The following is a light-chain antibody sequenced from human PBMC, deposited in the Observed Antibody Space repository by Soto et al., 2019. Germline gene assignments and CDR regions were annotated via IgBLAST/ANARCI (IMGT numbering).Light chain of an antibody. CDR1: QSVSSN. V-gene: IGKV3D-15*01. J-gene: IGKJ1*01. Sequence: EIVMTQSPATLSVSPGERVALSCRASQSVSSNLAWYQQKPGQAPRLLIYGTSSRATGIPARFSASGTGTDFTLTISDVQPEDSATYYCLQDINYPWTFGQGTKVDIK. CDR2: GTS. CDR3: LQDINYPWT.